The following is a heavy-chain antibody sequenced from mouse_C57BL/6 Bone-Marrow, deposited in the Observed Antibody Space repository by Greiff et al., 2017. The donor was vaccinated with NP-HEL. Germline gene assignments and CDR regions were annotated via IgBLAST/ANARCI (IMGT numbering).Heavy chain of an antibody. CDR2: IYIGNGYT. V-gene: IGHV1-58*01. J-gene: IGHJ1*03. D-gene: IGHD1-1*01. CDR3: ARGAITAVVAHWYFDV. Sequence: VQLQQSGAELVRPGSSVKMSCKTSGYTFPSYGINWVKQRPGPGLEWIGYIYIGNGYTEYNEKFKGKATLTSDTSSSTAYMQLSSLTSEDSAIYFCARGAITAVVAHWYFDVWGTGTTVTVSS. CDR1: GYTFPSYG.